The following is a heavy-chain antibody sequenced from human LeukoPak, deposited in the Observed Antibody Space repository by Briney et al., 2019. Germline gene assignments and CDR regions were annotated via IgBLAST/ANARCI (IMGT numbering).Heavy chain of an antibody. CDR3: VRGCSSTSCYPFDC. V-gene: IGHV3-74*01. CDR2: INYDGST. Sequence: GGSLRLSCAASGFTFDNYWMDWFRQAPGKGLVWVSRINYDGSTNYADSVKGRFTISRDNARNTLYMQMNSLRAEDTAVYYCVRGCSSTSCYPFDCWGQGTLVTVSS. CDR1: GFTFDNYW. J-gene: IGHJ4*02. D-gene: IGHD2-2*01.